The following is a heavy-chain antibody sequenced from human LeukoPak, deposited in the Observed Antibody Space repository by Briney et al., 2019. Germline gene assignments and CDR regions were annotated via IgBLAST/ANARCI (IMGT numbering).Heavy chain of an antibody. CDR2: INSDGSST. J-gene: IGHJ4*02. D-gene: IGHD3-3*01. CDR1: GFTFSSYW. Sequence: SGGSLRLSCAASGFTFSSYWMHWVRQVPGKGLVWVSRINSDGSSTSYADSVKGRFTISRDNAKNTLYLQMNSLRAEDTAVYYCARPTAYDFWSGSLDYWGQGTLATVSS. V-gene: IGHV3-74*01. CDR3: ARPTAYDFWSGSLDY.